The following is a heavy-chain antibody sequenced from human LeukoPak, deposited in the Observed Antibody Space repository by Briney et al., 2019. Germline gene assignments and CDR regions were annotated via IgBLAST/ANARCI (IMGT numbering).Heavy chain of an antibody. V-gene: IGHV3-9*01. J-gene: IGHJ6*02. CDR2: ISWNSGSI. CDR3: CRDYYGSGSYYNYYYYGMDV. D-gene: IGHD3-10*01. CDR1: GFTFSSYD. Sequence: GGSLRLSCAASGFTFSSYDMHWVRQAPGKGLEWVSGISWNSGSIGYADSVKGRFTISRDNAKNSLYLQMNSLRAEDTALYYCCRDYYGSGSYYNYYYYGMDVWGQGTTVTVS.